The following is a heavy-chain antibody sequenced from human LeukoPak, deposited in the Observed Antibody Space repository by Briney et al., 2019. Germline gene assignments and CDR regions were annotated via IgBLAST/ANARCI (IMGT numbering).Heavy chain of an antibody. Sequence: GGSLRLSCAASGFAFTDYAMNWVRQTPGKGLQWVSGFSGTYNITHYADSVKGRFTISRDNSKNTLFLQMNSLRVDDTAVYYCAKSKTGSVTTSFDYWGQGALVTVSS. CDR1: GFAFTDYA. CDR3: AKSKTGSVTTSFDY. D-gene: IGHD1-1*01. J-gene: IGHJ4*02. V-gene: IGHV3-23*01. CDR2: FSGTYNIT.